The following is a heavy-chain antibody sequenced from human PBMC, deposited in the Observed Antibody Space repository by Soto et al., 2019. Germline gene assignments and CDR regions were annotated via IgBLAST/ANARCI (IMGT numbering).Heavy chain of an antibody. Sequence: SATLSLTCAFSCCSISSGGYSWSWLRQPPGKGLEWIGYIYHGGYTYYNPSLKSRVTISVDRSKNQFSLKLSSVTAADTAAYYCARAHYGDYGYGMDVWGQGTTVTVSS. CDR1: CCSISSGGYS. CDR3: ARAHYGDYGYGMDV. V-gene: IGHV4-30-2*01. D-gene: IGHD4-17*01. J-gene: IGHJ6*02. CDR2: IYHGGYT.